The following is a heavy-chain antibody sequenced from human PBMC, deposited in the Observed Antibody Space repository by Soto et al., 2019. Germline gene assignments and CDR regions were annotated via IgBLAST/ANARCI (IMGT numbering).Heavy chain of an antibody. CDR3: ARDGYGALPIDS. J-gene: IGHJ4*02. D-gene: IGHD4-17*01. CDR1: GYTFIEYG. CDR2: ISVDNGST. V-gene: IGHV1-18*01. Sequence: ASVKVSCKASGYTFIEYGISWVRQAPGQGLEWMGWISVDNGSTNYAQKFRDRVVMTIDRSTTTAYMEMSSLRSDDTAVYYCARDGYGALPIDSGGQGTLVTVSS.